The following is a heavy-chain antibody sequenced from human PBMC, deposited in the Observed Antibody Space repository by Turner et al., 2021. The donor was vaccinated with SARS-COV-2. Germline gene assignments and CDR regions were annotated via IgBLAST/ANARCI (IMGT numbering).Heavy chain of an antibody. J-gene: IGHJ4*02. Sequence: HVLLQESGPGLVKPSETLSLTCNFSVVPISSGYWSWVRQPPGKGLEWIDYMFYSGSSSYNPSLKSRVTMSIDTSKSQFSLNMTSVTAADTALYDCARERVRLVGGFVRKEFDHWGQGSLVIVSS. CDR3: ARERVRLVGGFVRKEFDH. V-gene: IGHV4-59*01. CDR1: VVPISSGY. CDR2: MFYSGSS. D-gene: IGHD3-16*01.